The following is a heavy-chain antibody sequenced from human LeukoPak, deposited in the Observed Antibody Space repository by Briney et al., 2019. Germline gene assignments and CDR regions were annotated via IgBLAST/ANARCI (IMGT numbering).Heavy chain of an antibody. V-gene: IGHV3-74*01. CDR2: INRHGSST. CDR3: ARDEKCYDNMGV. Sequence: GGSLRLSCAASGFTFGNYWMSWVRQAPGKGLVWVSRINRHGSSTNYADSVKGRFTISRDDAKNTLYLQMNSLRAEDTAVYFCARDEKCYDNMGVWGKGTTVTVSS. J-gene: IGHJ6*03. CDR1: GFTFGNYW.